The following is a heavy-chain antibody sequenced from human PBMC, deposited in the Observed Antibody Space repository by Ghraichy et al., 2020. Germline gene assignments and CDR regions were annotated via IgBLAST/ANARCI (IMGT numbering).Heavy chain of an antibody. Sequence: ESLNISCTVSGGSISSRSYYWGWIRQPPGKGLEWIGSIYYSGSTYYNPSLKSRVTISVDTSKNQFSLKLSSVTAADTAVYYCARLGVILWFGDTRVNWFDPWGQGTLVTVSS. CDR2: IYYSGST. D-gene: IGHD3-10*01. V-gene: IGHV4-39*01. CDR1: GGSISSRSYY. J-gene: IGHJ5*02. CDR3: ARLGVILWFGDTRVNWFDP.